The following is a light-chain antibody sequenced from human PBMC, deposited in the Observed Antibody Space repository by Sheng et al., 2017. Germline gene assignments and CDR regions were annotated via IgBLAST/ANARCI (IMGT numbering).Light chain of an antibody. J-gene: IGLJ2*01. Sequence: SYVLTQPPSVSVAPGQTARITCGGNNIGDKVAHWYQQRPGQAPVLVVYDDTARPSGIPERFLWLQLWEHGHLTISRVEAGDEADYYCHVWDSSTDHVVFGGGTKLTVL. CDR3: HVWDSSTDHVV. CDR2: DDT. CDR1: NIGDKV. V-gene: IGLV3-21*02.